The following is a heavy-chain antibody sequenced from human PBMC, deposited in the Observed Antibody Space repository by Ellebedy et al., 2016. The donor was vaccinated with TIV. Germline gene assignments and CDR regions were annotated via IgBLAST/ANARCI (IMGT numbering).Heavy chain of an antibody. CDR1: AYNFSSYF. D-gene: IGHD2/OR15-2a*01. CDR3: ARNSMYYGMDV. J-gene: IGHJ6*02. V-gene: IGHV5-51*01. Sequence: GESLKISCTGSAYNFSSYFLGCVRQMPGKGLEWIGLLHPGYSDTRYSPSFQGQVTISVDKSISTAYLHWNSLRASDTAMYYCARNSMYYGMDVWGQGTTVTVSS. CDR2: LHPGYSDT.